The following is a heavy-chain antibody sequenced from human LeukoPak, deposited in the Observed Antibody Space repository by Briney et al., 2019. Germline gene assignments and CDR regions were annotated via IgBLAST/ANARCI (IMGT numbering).Heavy chain of an antibody. CDR1: GFTFSNYA. V-gene: IGHV3-23*01. D-gene: IGHD3-3*01. CDR2: ISAEDGST. CDR3: EKEFELWSGSHNNWFDP. Sequence: GGSLRLSCAASGFTFSNYAMRWVRQAPGKGLEWVSGISAEDGSTSYTDSVKGRFTISRDNSKNTLYLQMNSLRAEDTAIYYCEKEFELWSGSHNNWFDPWGQGTLVTVSS. J-gene: IGHJ5*02.